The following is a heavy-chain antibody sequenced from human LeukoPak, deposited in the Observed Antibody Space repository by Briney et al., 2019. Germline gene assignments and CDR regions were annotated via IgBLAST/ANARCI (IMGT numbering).Heavy chain of an antibody. CDR2: ISYDGSNK. CDR3: ARRGDGSGSYFAY. CDR1: GLTFSSYA. Sequence: GRSLRLSCAASGLTFSSYAMHWVRQAPGKGLEWVAVISYDGSNKYYADSVKGRFTISRDNSKNTLCLQMNSLRDEDTAVYYCARRGDGSGSYFAYWGQGTLVTVSS. D-gene: IGHD3-10*01. J-gene: IGHJ4*02. V-gene: IGHV3-30-3*01.